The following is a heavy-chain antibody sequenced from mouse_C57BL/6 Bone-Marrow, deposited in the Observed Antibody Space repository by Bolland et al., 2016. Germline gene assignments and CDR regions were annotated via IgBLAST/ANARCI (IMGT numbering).Heavy chain of an antibody. J-gene: IGHJ3*01. Sequence: GAIYPGNGDTSYNQKFKGKATLTADKSSSTAYMQLSSLTSEYSAVYYCAKLFSFAYWGQGTLV. CDR2: G. CDR3: SEYSAVYYCAKLFSFAY. D-gene: IGHD4-1*01. V-gene: IGHV1-87*01.